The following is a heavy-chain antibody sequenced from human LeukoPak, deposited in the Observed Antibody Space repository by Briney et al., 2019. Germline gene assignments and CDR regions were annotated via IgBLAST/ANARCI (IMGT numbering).Heavy chain of an antibody. Sequence: GGSLRLSCAASGFTFSSYGMHWVRQAPGKGLEWVAVMWYDGSNKYYADSVKGRFTISRDNSKNTLYLQMNSLRAEDTAVYYCAKDLDYWGQGTLVTVSS. CDR1: GFTFSSYG. CDR3: AKDLDY. J-gene: IGHJ4*02. CDR2: MWYDGSNK. V-gene: IGHV3-33*06.